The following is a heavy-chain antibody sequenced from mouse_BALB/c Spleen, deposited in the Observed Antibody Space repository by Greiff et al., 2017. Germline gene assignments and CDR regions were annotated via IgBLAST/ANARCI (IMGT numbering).Heavy chain of an antibody. D-gene: IGHD2-10*02. CDR1: GYTFTSYY. V-gene: IGHV1S81*02. Sequence: QVQLQQPGAELVKPGASVKLSCKASGYTFTSYYMYWVKQRPGQGLEWIGGINPSNGGTNFNEKFKSKATLTVDKSSSTAYMQLSSLTSEDSAVYYCTRSVWGFAYWGQGTLVTVSA. J-gene: IGHJ3*01. CDR2: INPSNGGT. CDR3: TRSVWGFAY.